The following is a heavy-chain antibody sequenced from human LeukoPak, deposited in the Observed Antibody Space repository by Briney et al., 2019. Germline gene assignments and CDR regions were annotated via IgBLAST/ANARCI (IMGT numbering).Heavy chain of an antibody. Sequence: PGGSLRLSCAASGFTFSSYDMRWVRQATGKGLEWVSAIGTAGDPYYPGSVKGRFTISRENAKNSLYLQMNSLRAGDTAVYYCARSLGTAAGTGLDYWGQGTLVTVSS. CDR1: GFTFSSYD. J-gene: IGHJ4*02. CDR3: ARSLGTAAGTGLDY. CDR2: IGTAGDP. V-gene: IGHV3-13*05. D-gene: IGHD6-13*01.